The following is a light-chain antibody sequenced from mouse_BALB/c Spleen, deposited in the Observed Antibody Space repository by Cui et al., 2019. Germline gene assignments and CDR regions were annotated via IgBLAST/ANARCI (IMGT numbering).Light chain of an antibody. CDR2: RTS. V-gene: IGKV4-61*01. CDR1: PSVSY. Sequence: QLVLTQSPAIMSASPGEKVTIFCSASPSVSYLYWYQQKPGASPKPWIYRTSNLASGVPARFSGSGSGTSYSLTISSMEAEDAATYYCQQYHSYPLTFGAGTKLELK. CDR3: QQYHSYPLT. J-gene: IGKJ5*01.